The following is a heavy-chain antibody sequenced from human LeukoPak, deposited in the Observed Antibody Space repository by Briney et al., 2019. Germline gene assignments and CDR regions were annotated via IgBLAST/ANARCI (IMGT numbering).Heavy chain of an antibody. CDR3: ARDQYSGSLDY. CDR2: FYSTGST. J-gene: IGHJ4*02. V-gene: IGHV4-4*07. D-gene: IGHD1-26*01. CDR1: GGSISSYY. Sequence: PSETLSLTCTVSGGSISSYYWTWIRQPAGKGLEWIGRFYSTGSTNYNPSLKSRVTMSVDTSKNQFSLKLSTVTVADTAVYYCARDQYSGSLDYWGQGTLVTVSS.